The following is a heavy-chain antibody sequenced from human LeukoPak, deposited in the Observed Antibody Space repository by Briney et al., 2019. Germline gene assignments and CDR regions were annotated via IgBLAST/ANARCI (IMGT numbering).Heavy chain of an antibody. V-gene: IGHV4-59*12. CDR1: GGSISSYY. Sequence: SEALSLTCTVSGGSISSYYWSWIRQPPGKGLEWIGYIYYSGSTNYNPSLKSRVTMSVDTSKNQFSLKLSSVTAADTAVYYCARDQEAERAFDIWGQGTMVTVSS. D-gene: IGHD1-26*01. CDR2: IYYSGST. J-gene: IGHJ3*02. CDR3: ARDQEAERAFDI.